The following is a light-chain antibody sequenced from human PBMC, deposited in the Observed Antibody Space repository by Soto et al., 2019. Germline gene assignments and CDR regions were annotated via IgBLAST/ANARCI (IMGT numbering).Light chain of an antibody. J-gene: IGKJ1*01. CDR2: GAF. CDR1: QSVSSSY. Sequence: EIVLTQSPGTLSLSPGERATLSCRASQSVSSSYLAWYQQKPGQAPRLLIYGAFSRATGIPDRFSGSGSGTDFTLTISRLEPEDFGGYYCQQYGRSRTFGQGTKVEIK. V-gene: IGKV3-20*01. CDR3: QQYGRSRT.